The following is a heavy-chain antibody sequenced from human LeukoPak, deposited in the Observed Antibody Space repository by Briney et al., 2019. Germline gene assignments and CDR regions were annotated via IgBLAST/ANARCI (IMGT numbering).Heavy chain of an antibody. CDR1: GFTFSNYV. Sequence: GGSLRLSCAASGFTFSNYVMTWVRQAPGKGLECVSAISHSGGSTYYAYSLKGRFTISRDNSKNTLSLQMNSLRAEDTAIYYCAKARSIAVTGGYFDFWGQGTLVTVSS. CDR3: AKARSIAVTGGYFDF. D-gene: IGHD6-19*01. J-gene: IGHJ4*02. V-gene: IGHV3-23*01. CDR2: ISHSGGST.